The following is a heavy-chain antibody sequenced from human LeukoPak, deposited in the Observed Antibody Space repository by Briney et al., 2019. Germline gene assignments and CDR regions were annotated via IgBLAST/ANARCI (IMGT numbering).Heavy chain of an antibody. V-gene: IGHV3-23*01. J-gene: IGHJ5*02. CDR1: GCMFSTYW. D-gene: IGHD6-13*01. CDR3: AKDGGVSSSWLPYYWFDP. CDR2: ISGSGGST. Sequence: GGSLRLSCAASGCMFSTYWMTWVRLAPGTGLEWVSAISGSGGSTYYADSVKGRFTISRDNSKNTLYLQMNSLRAEDTAVYYRAKDGGVSSSWLPYYWFDPWGQGTLVTVSS.